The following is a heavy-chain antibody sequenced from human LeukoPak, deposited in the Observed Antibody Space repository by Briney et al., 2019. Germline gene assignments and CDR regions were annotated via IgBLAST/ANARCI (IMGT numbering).Heavy chain of an antibody. CDR3: AGIPVFGVVLHQEPV. J-gene: IGHJ6*04. Sequence: ASVKVSCKASGGTFSTYAINWVRQAPGQGLEWMGGIIPMFASANYAQMFQGRVTITADESTSTVYMELSGLRSEDTAVYFCAGIPVFGVVLHQEPVWGKGTTVTVSS. D-gene: IGHD3-3*01. CDR2: IIPMFASA. V-gene: IGHV1-69*13. CDR1: GGTFSTYA.